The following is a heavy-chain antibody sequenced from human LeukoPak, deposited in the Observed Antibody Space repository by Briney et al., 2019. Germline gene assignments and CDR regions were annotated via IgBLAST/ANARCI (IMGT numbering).Heavy chain of an antibody. CDR3: ARELSSGGTSWFDP. Sequence: SETLSLTCTVSGGSISSGGYYCSWIRQPPGKGLEWIGYIYHSGSTYYNPSLKSRVTISVDRSKNQFSLKLSSVTAADTAVYYCARELSSGGTSWFDPWGQGTLVTVSS. CDR1: GGSISSGGYY. J-gene: IGHJ5*02. CDR2: IYHSGST. D-gene: IGHD2-15*01. V-gene: IGHV4-30-2*01.